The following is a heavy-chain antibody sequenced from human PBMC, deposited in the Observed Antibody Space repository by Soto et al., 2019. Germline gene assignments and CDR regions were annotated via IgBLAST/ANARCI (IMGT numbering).Heavy chain of an antibody. V-gene: IGHV4-30-4*01. CDR3: ARNTGLAMVYNWFDP. Sequence: PSETLSLTCTVSGGSISSGDYYWSWIRQPPGKGLEWIGYIYYSGSTYYNPSLKSRVTISVDTSKNQFSLKLSSVTAADTAVYYCARNTGLAMVYNWFDPRGQGTLVTVSS. J-gene: IGHJ5*02. CDR1: GGSISSGDYY. D-gene: IGHD5-18*01. CDR2: IYYSGST.